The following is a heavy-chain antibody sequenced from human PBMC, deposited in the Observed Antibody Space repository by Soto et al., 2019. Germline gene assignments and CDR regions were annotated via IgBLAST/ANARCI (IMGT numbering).Heavy chain of an antibody. V-gene: IGHV3-53*01. CDR2: MYSSGTT. CDR1: GFSVSSNF. D-gene: IGHD6-13*01. J-gene: IGHJ6*02. CDR3: CSWSRKDYNFAMDP. Sequence: GGSLRLSCAVSGFSVSSNFMCWVRQAPGKGLEWVSVMYSSGTTHDADSVKGRFTISTNNSKNTVYPQLNNLIADDTVADYCCSWSRKDYNFAMDPWGQGTTVTVSS.